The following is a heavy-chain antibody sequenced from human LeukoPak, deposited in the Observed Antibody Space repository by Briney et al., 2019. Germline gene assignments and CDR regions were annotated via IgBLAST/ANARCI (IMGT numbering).Heavy chain of an antibody. D-gene: IGHD3-9*01. CDR2: INPNSGGT. CDR1: GYTFTGYY. V-gene: IGHV1-2*02. Sequence: ASVKVSCKASGYTFTGYYLHWVRQAPGQGLEWLGWINPNSGGTHYAQKFQGRVTVTRDTSISTAYMELNSLRSEDTALYYCARPMTGAGLTYYYYGMDIWGQGTTVTVAS. CDR3: ARPMTGAGLTYYYYGMDI. J-gene: IGHJ6*02.